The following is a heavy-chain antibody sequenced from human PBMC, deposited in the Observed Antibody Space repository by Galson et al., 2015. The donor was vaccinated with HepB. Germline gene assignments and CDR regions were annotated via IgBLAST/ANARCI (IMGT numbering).Heavy chain of an antibody. Sequence: SLRLSCAASGFTFSSYGMHWVRQAPGKGLEWVAVISYDGSNKYYADSVKGRFTISRDNSKNTLYLQMNSLRAEDTAVYYCAKDHGGSYGGVTSHFDYWGQGTLVTVSS. D-gene: IGHD1-26*01. CDR1: GFTFSSYG. CDR3: AKDHGGSYGGVTSHFDY. CDR2: ISYDGSNK. V-gene: IGHV3-30*18. J-gene: IGHJ4*02.